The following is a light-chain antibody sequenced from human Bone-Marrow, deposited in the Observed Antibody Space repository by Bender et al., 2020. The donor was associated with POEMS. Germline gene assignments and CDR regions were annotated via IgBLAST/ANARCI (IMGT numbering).Light chain of an antibody. CDR3: QVWDSTSDHGV. J-gene: IGLJ3*02. V-gene: IGLV3-21*02. Sequence: SYVLTQPPSVSVAPGQTARIACGGANIGSYSVHWYLQKPAQAPVLVVYDDIHRPSGIPERFSGSNSANTATLNISRVEAGDEAYYYCQVWDSTSDHGVFGGGTKLTVL. CDR2: DDI. CDR1: NIGSYS.